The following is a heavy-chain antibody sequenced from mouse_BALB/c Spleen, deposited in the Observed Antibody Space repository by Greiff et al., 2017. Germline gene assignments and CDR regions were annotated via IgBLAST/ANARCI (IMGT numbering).Heavy chain of an antibody. CDR2: IVPENGNT. CDR1: GFNIKDYY. CDR3: APLDGSGYGWYFEV. Sequence: EVQLQQSGAELVRPGALVKLSCKASGFNIKDYYMHWVKQRPEQGLEWIGWIVPENGNTIYDPKFQGKASITADTSSNTAYLQLSSLTSEDTAVYYCAPLDGSGYGWYFEVWGEGTTVTVSS. D-gene: IGHD1-1*01. V-gene: IGHV14-1*02. J-gene: IGHJ1*01.